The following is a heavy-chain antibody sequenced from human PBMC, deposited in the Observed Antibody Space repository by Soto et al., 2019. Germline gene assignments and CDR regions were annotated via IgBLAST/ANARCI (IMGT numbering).Heavy chain of an antibody. V-gene: IGHV2-70*11. CDR2: IDWDDDK. Sequence: SGPTLVNPTQTLTLTCTFSGFSLSTSGMCVSWIRQPPGKALEWLARIDWDDDKYYSTSLKTRLTISKDTSKNQVVLTMTNMDPVDTATYYCARGNWDRLDYYYSMDVWGQGTTVTVSS. J-gene: IGHJ6*02. CDR1: GFSLSTSGMC. D-gene: IGHD7-27*01. CDR3: ARGNWDRLDYYYSMDV.